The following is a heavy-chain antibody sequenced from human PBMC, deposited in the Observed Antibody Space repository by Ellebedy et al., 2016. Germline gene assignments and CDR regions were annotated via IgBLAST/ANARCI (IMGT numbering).Heavy chain of an antibody. V-gene: IGHV1-2*02. D-gene: IGHD4-11*01. CDR2: INPNSGGT. CDR1: GYTFTSYG. J-gene: IGHJ4*02. Sequence: ASVKVSXXASGYTFTSYGISWVGQAPGQGLEWMGWINPNSGGTNYAQKFQGRVTMTRDTSISTAYMELSRLRSDDTAVYYCARDLSNPAYFFDYWGQGTLVTVSS. CDR3: ARDLSNPAYFFDY.